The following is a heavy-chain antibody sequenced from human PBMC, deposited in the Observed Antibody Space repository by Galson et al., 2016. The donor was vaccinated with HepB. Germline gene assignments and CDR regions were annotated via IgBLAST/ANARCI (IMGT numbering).Heavy chain of an antibody. Sequence: QSGAEVKKPGESLKISCKGSGYSFTSYWIGWVRQMPGKGLEWMGIIYPRDSDTRYSPSFQGQVTISADKSISTAYLQWSSLKASDTAMYYCARQAEDHCLSPTCMGDSFDIWGQGTMVTVSS. V-gene: IGHV5-51*01. CDR1: GYSFTSYW. J-gene: IGHJ3*02. D-gene: IGHD2-2*01. CDR3: ARQAEDHCLSPTCMGDSFDI. CDR2: IYPRDSDT.